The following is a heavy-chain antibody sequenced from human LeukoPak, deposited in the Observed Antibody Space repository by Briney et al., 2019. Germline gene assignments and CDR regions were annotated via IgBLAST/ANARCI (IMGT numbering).Heavy chain of an antibody. CDR3: ARAKSYNWFDP. CDR2: INHSGST. CDR1: GGSFSGYY. J-gene: IGHJ5*02. V-gene: IGHV4-34*01. Sequence: PSETLSLTCAVYGGSFSGYYWSWIRQPPGKGLEWIGEINHSGSTNYNPSLKSRVTISVDTSKSQFSLKLSSVTAADTAVYYCARAKSYNWFDPWGQGTLVTVSS.